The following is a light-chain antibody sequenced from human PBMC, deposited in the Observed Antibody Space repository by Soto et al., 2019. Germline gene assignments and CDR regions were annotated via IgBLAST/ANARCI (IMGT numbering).Light chain of an antibody. J-gene: IGLJ1*01. Sequence: QSVLTQPPSVSGAPGQRVTISCTGSSSNIGAGYDVHWYQQLPGTAPKLLIYDNSNRPSGIPDRFSGSKSGTSATLGITGLQTGDEADYYCGTWDSSLSAYVFGTGTKVTVL. V-gene: IGLV1-40*01. CDR2: DNS. CDR3: GTWDSSLSAYV. CDR1: SSNIGAGYD.